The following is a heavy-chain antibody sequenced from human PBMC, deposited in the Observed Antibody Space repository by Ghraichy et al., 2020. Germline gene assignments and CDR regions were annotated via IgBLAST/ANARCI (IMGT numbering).Heavy chain of an antibody. J-gene: IGHJ4*02. D-gene: IGHD6-13*01. Sequence: SCAASGFTFSSNWMDWVRQVPGKGLVWVSRISSDGRRTTYADSVKGRFIISRDNAKNTVYLQMNNLRTEDTAVYFCGRDVSSGYNSRPDYRGQGTLVTVSS. CDR3: GRDVSSGYNSRPDY. V-gene: IGHV3-74*01. CDR1: GFTFSSNW. CDR2: ISSDGRRT.